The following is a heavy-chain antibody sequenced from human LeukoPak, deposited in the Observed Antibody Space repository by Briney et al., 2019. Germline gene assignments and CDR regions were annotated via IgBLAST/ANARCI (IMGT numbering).Heavy chain of an antibody. CDR1: GFTFSSYS. Sequence: GGSLRLSCAASGFTFSSYSMNWVRQAPGKGLEWVSSISSSSSYIYYADSVKGRFTISRDNSKNTLYLQMNSLRAEDTAVYYCARAGIVGAPNAFDIWGQGTMVTVSS. CDR3: ARAGIVGAPNAFDI. J-gene: IGHJ3*02. V-gene: IGHV3-21*01. CDR2: ISSSSSYI. D-gene: IGHD1-26*01.